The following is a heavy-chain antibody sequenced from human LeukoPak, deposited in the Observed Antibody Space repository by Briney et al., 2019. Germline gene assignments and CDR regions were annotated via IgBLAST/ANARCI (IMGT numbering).Heavy chain of an antibody. D-gene: IGHD6-19*01. CDR3: AREDENSSD. V-gene: IGHV4-59*01. Sequence: PSETLSLTCTVSGGSISSYYWSWIRQPPGRGLEWIGYIYYSGSTNYNPSLKSRVTISVDTSKNQFSLKLSSVTAADTAVYYCAREDENSSDWGQGTLVTVSS. CDR1: GGSISSYY. J-gene: IGHJ4*02. CDR2: IYYSGST.